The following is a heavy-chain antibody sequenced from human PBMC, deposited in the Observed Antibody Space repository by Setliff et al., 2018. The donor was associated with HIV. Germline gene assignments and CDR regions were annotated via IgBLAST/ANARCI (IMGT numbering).Heavy chain of an antibody. J-gene: IGHJ4*02. D-gene: IGHD6-19*01. Sequence: GGSLRLSCAASGFTFSSYAMNWVRQAPGKGLEWISVFYSGNSGIYYADSVKGRFIVSRDNSKNTLYLQMNSLTVEDTAVYYCAKGASPAGSVAYFDYWGQGTLVTVSS. CDR1: GFTFSSYA. CDR3: AKGASPAGSVAYFDY. V-gene: IGHV3-23*03. CDR2: FYSGNSGI.